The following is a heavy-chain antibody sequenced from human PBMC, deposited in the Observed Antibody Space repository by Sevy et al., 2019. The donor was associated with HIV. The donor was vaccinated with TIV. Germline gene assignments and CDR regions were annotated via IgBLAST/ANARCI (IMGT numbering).Heavy chain of an antibody. D-gene: IGHD6-13*01. CDR2: ISYDGSNK. V-gene: IGHV3-30-3*01. Sequence: GGSLRLSCAASGFTFSSYAMHWVRQAPGKGLEWVAVISYDGSNKYYADSVKGRFTISRDNSENTLYLQMNSLRAEDTAVYYCARVTSTAGYWGQGTLVTVSS. CDR3: ARVTSTAGY. CDR1: GFTFSSYA. J-gene: IGHJ4*02.